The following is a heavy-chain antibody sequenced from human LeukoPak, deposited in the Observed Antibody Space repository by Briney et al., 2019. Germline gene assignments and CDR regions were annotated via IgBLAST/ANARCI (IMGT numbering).Heavy chain of an antibody. CDR1: GGSISSYY. CDR3: VRSPQLDP. V-gene: IGHV4-4*07. J-gene: IGHJ5*02. Sequence: SETLSLTCTVSGGSISSYYWSWIRQPAGKGLEWIGRIYTSGSTNYNPSLKSRVTISVDTSKSQFSLKVTSVTAADTAVYYCVRSPQLDPWGQGILVTVSS. CDR2: IYTSGST.